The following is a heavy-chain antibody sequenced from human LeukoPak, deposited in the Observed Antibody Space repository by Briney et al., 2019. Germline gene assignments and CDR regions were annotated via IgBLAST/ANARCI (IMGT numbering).Heavy chain of an antibody. CDR3: ARHSSLQGYYFDY. Sequence: SETLSLTCTVSGDSISGYYWSWVRQPPGEGLEWMGNVHYSGSTTYHPSLQSRVTISVDTSKKQFSLKLRSVTAADSAVYYCARHSSLQGYYFDYWGRGTLVTVSS. V-gene: IGHV4-59*08. J-gene: IGHJ4*02. CDR2: VHYSGST. CDR1: GDSISGYY. D-gene: IGHD6-6*01.